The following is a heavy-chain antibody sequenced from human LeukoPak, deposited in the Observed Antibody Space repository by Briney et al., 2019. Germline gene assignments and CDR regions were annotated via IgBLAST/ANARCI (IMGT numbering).Heavy chain of an antibody. Sequence: SETLSLTCTVSGDSFSYFYWSWFRQPPGKGLEWIGYIYNSGSTNYNPSLKSRVTISLDTSKNQFSLKLSSVTAADTAVYYCARGVVAAAGRTFDFWGQGTLVTVSS. CDR2: IYNSGST. V-gene: IGHV4-59*01. J-gene: IGHJ4*02. CDR1: GDSFSYFY. CDR3: ARGVVAAAGRTFDF. D-gene: IGHD6-13*01.